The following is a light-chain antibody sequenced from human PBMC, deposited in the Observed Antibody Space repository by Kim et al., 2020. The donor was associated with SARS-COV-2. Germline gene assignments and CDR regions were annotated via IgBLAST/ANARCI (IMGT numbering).Light chain of an antibody. CDR1: NIGSKS. CDR3: QVWDSSSDRLYV. J-gene: IGLJ1*01. CDR2: YDS. Sequence: GKTARITCGGNNIGSKSVHWYQQKPGQAPVLVIYYDSDRPSGIPERFSGTNSGNTATLTISRVEAGDEADYYCQVWDSSSDRLYVFGTGTKVTV. V-gene: IGLV3-21*04.